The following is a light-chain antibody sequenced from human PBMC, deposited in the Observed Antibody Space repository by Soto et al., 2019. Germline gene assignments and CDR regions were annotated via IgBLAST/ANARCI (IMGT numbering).Light chain of an antibody. CDR2: GDT. V-gene: IGLV1-40*01. CDR3: QSWDGNLNAYV. J-gene: IGLJ1*01. CDR1: SSNIGTDSA. Sequence: QSVLTQPPSVSGAPGQRVTISCTGSSSNIGTDSAVHWYQHLPGTAPKLLITGDTNRPSGVPDRFSGSKSGTSASLAITGLQAEDEADYYCQSWDGNLNAYVFGSGNKLTVL.